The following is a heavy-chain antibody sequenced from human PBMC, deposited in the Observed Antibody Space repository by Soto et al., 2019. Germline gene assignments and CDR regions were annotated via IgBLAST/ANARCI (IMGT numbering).Heavy chain of an antibody. CDR2: IYYSGST. CDR3: ASMARSSVWPSPAYYYYYMDV. Sequence: SETLSLTCTVSGDSISRSSYNCGWIRQPPGKGLEWIASIYYSGSTYYNPSLKSRVTISVDTSKNQFSLKLSSVTAADTAVYYCASMARSSVWPSPAYYYYYMDVWGKGTTVTVSS. D-gene: IGHD6-19*01. CDR1: GDSISRSSYN. J-gene: IGHJ6*03. V-gene: IGHV4-39*07.